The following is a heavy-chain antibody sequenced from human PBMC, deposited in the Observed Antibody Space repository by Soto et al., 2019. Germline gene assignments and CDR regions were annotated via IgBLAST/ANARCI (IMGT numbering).Heavy chain of an antibody. D-gene: IGHD6-13*01. Sequence: SETLSLTCSIYGGSFSGYYWSWIRQPPGKGLEWIGDITHSGSTNYNPSLRGRVTISVDTSKNQFSLKLNSVTAADTAVYFCARGGVAAAVSFYYYGMDVWGQGTTVTVSS. CDR2: ITHSGST. V-gene: IGHV4-34*01. CDR3: ARGGVAAAVSFYYYGMDV. CDR1: GGSFSGYY. J-gene: IGHJ6*02.